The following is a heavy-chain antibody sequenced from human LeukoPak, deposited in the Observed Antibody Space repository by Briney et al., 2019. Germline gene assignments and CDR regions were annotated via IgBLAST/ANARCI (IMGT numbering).Heavy chain of an antibody. V-gene: IGHV3-33*05. CDR3: AKRGSKWALDN. Sequence: GGSLRLSCAASGFIFTSYAMHWVRQAPGKVLEWVAVISYDGSNKYYADSVKGRFTISKETSKNILYLQMNSLRVEDTAIYYCAKRGSKWALDNWGQGTLVTVS. CDR2: ISYDGSNK. J-gene: IGHJ4*02. D-gene: IGHD3-16*01. CDR1: GFIFTSYA.